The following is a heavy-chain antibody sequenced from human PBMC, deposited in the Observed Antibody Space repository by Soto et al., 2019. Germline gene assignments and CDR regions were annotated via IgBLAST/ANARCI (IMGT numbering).Heavy chain of an antibody. CDR2: ISGSGGST. D-gene: IGHD3-3*01. V-gene: IGHV3-23*01. Sequence: PGGSRRLSCAASGFTFSSYAMSWVRQAPGKGLEWVSAISGSGGSTYYADSVKGRFTISRDNSKNTLYLQMNSLRAEDTVLYYCVKDEGFLLEWLLPDALDIWAQRTTVPVS. CDR3: VKDEGFLLEWLLPDALDI. CDR1: GFTFSSYA. J-gene: IGHJ3*02.